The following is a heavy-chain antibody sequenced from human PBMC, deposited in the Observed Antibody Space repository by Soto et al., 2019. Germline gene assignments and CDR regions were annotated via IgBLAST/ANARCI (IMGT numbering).Heavy chain of an antibody. CDR2: IYYSGST. V-gene: IGHV4-39*01. D-gene: IGHD3-10*01. Sequence: PSETLSLTCTVSGGSISSSSYYWGWIRQPPGKGLEWIGSIYYSGSTYYNPSLKSRVTISVDTSKNQFSLKLSSVTAADTAVYYCATISTMVRGVIILRALDVWGKGTTVTV. CDR1: GGSISSSSYY. CDR3: ATISTMVRGVIILRALDV. J-gene: IGHJ6*03.